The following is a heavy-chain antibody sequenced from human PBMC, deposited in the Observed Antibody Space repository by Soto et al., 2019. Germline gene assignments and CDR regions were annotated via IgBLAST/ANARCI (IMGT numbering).Heavy chain of an antibody. V-gene: IGHV6-1*01. D-gene: IGHD4-4*01. CDR3: ARGSNRALDI. CDR1: GDSVSSNGVA. J-gene: IGHJ3*02. CDR2: TYYNSKWQT. Sequence: VQLQQSGPGLVKPSQTLSLTCAISGDSVSSNGVAWNWIRQSPSRGLEWLGVTYYNSKWQTDYALAVRSRITISPDTSKNQFSLQLNSVTPDDTAVYFCARGSNRALDIWGRGTMVTVSP.